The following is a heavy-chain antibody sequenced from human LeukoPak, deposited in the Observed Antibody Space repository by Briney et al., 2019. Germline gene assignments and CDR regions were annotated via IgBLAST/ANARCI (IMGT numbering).Heavy chain of an antibody. CDR1: GGSFSGYY. CDR2: INHSGST. CDR3: ARVYDFWSGYCWFDP. D-gene: IGHD3-3*01. V-gene: IGHV4-34*01. J-gene: IGHJ5*02. Sequence: PSETLSLTCAVYGGSFSGYYWSWIRQPPGKGLEWIGEINHSGSTNYNPSLKSRVTISVDTSKNQFSLKLSSVTAADTAVYYCARVYDFWSGYCWFDPWGQGTLVTVSS.